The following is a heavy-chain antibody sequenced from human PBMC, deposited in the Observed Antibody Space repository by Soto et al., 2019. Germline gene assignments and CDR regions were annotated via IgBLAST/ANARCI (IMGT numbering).Heavy chain of an antibody. Sequence: GGSLRLSCAASGFTFSSYGMHWVRQAPGKGLEWVAVISYDGRNKYYADAVKGRFTISRDNSKNTPYLQMSSLRAEDTAVYYCVKDGSSGWPYFYDMDVWGQGTTVTVSS. J-gene: IGHJ6*02. CDR3: VKDGSSGWPYFYDMDV. CDR2: ISYDGRNK. D-gene: IGHD6-19*01. V-gene: IGHV3-30*18. CDR1: GFTFSSYG.